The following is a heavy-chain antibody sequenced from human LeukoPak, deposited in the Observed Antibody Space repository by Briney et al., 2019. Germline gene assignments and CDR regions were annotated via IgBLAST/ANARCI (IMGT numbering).Heavy chain of an antibody. CDR1: GYTFTVYY. CDR2: INPNSGGT. J-gene: IGHJ5*02. V-gene: IGHV1-2*02. D-gene: IGHD2-2*01. Sequence: ASVKVSCKASGYTFTVYYMHWVRQAPGQGLEWMGWINPNSGGTNYAQKFQGRVTMTRDTSISTAYMELSRLRSDDTAVYYCARVRGYCSSTSCSIGRFDPWGQGTLVTVSS. CDR3: ARVRGYCSSTSCSIGRFDP.